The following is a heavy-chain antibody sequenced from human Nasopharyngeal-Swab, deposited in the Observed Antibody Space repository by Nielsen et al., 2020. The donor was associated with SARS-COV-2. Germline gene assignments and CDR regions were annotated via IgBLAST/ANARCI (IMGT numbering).Heavy chain of an antibody. V-gene: IGHV4-31*03. D-gene: IGHD2-2*01. J-gene: IGHJ4*02. CDR1: GGSLSSAGYF. CDR2: IYYSGST. Sequence: SETLSLTCTVSGGSLSSAGYFWTWIRQHPGKGLEWIGYIYYSGSTYYNPSLKGRVTISVDTSKNHFSLKLSSVTAADTAVYFCARSMYCSSTSCRYYFDYWGQGTLVTVSS. CDR3: ARSMYCSSTSCRYYFDY.